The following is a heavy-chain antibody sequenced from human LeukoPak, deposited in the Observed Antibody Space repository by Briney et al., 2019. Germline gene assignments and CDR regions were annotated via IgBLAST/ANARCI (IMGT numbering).Heavy chain of an antibody. CDR2: IMPMFGKA. D-gene: IGHD2-2*01. CDR1: GGTFSSYD. J-gene: IGHJ4*02. CDR3: AGGRTDIVVVPATLRNYYFDY. V-gene: IGHV1-69*06. Sequence: VASVNVSCKASGGTFSSYDISWVRQAPGQGLEWMGGIMPMFGKANYAQKFQGRVTTTADKATSTAYMELSSLRSEDTAVYYCAGGRTDIVVVPATLRNYYFDYWGQGTLVTVSS.